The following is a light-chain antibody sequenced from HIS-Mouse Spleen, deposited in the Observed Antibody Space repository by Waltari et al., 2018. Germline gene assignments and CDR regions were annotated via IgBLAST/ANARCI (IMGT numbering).Light chain of an antibody. CDR3: QSADSSGTYVV. CDR2: KDS. CDR1: ALPKQY. J-gene: IGLJ2*01. V-gene: IGLV3-25*03. Sequence: SYELTQPPSVSVSPGQTARITCSGDALPKQYAYWYQQKPGQAPVLVIYKDSERPSGIPERFSGSSSRTTVTLTISGVQAEDEAVYYCQSADSSGTYVVFGGGTKLTVL.